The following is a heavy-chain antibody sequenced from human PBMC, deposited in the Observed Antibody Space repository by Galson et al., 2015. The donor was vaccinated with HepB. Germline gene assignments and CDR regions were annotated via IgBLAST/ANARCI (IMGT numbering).Heavy chain of an antibody. Sequence: ETLSLTCTVSGGSISNYYWSWIRQPPGKGLEWIGYMYYSGSTNYNPSLKSRVTISVDMSKNQFSLKLRSVTAADTAVYYCARVAIVATRYWYFDLWGRGTLVTVSS. J-gene: IGHJ2*01. CDR1: GGSISNYY. D-gene: IGHD5-12*01. V-gene: IGHV4-59*01. CDR2: MYYSGST. CDR3: ARVAIVATRYWYFDL.